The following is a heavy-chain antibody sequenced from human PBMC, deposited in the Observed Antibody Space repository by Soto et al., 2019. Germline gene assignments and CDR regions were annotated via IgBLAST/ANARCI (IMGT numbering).Heavy chain of an antibody. J-gene: IGHJ6*02. CDR3: AKEGKKHWHLYGMDV. V-gene: IGHV3-30*18. Sequence: PVGSLRLSCAASGFTFSSYGMHWVRQAPGKGLEWVAVISYDGSNKYYADSVKGRFTISRDNSKNTLYLQMNSLRAEDTAVYYCAKEGKKHWHLYGMDVWGQGTTVTVSS. CDR2: ISYDGSNK. CDR1: GFTFSSYG. D-gene: IGHD1-1*01.